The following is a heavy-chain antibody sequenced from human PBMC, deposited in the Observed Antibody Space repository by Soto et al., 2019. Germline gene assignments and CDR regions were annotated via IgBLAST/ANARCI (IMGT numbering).Heavy chain of an antibody. D-gene: IGHD3-3*01. J-gene: IGHJ6*02. Sequence: GGSLRFSCAASGFTFSSYGMHWVRQAPGKGLEWVAVISYDGSNKYYADSVKGRFTISRDNSKNTLYLQMNSLRAEDTAVYYCAKNSLRYDFWSGYYPDYGMDVWGQGTTVTVSS. CDR2: ISYDGSNK. CDR3: AKNSLRYDFWSGYYPDYGMDV. CDR1: GFTFSSYG. V-gene: IGHV3-30*18.